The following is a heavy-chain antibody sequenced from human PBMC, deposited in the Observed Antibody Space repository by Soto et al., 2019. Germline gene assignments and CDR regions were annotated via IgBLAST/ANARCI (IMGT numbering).Heavy chain of an antibody. CDR3: ARDTPLYGY. D-gene: IGHD3-10*01. V-gene: IGHV3-11*01. J-gene: IGHJ4*02. Sequence: GGSLRLSCAASGFNFSDYYMSWIRQAPGKGLERVSYISSNSNTKYYADSVKGRFTISRDNAKNSLYLQMNSLRAEDTAVYYCARDTPLYGYWGQGTLVTVSS. CDR1: GFNFSDYY. CDR2: ISSNSNTK.